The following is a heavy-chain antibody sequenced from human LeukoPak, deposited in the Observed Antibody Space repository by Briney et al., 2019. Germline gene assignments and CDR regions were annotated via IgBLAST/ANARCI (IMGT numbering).Heavy chain of an antibody. D-gene: IGHD6-19*01. Sequence: GGSLRLSCAASGFPFRTYTMNWVGQAPGKGLEGVSSISRSSSYIYYADSVRGRFTISRDAARNSLYLLLNNLRAEDTAVYYCARDQGSGWSDFDYWGQGILVTVSS. CDR1: GFPFRTYT. CDR2: ISRSSSYI. CDR3: ARDQGSGWSDFDY. J-gene: IGHJ4*02. V-gene: IGHV3-21*01.